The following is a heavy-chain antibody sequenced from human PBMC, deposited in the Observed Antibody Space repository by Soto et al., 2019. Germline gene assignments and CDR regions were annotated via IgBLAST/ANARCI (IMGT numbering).Heavy chain of an antibody. Sequence: QVQLVQSGAEVKKPESSVKVSCKTSGGTFVRHVISWVRQAPGQGPEWMGKINPLSGIPNYAQKFQDRVTFTADTDSSTAYMELSSLRSDDTAVYYCATPASAVTWCSPSQNLDHWGQGTLVTVSS. CDR3: ATPASAVTWCSPSQNLDH. CDR2: INPLSGIP. J-gene: IGHJ4*02. CDR1: GGTFVRHV. V-gene: IGHV1-69*09. D-gene: IGHD2-2*01.